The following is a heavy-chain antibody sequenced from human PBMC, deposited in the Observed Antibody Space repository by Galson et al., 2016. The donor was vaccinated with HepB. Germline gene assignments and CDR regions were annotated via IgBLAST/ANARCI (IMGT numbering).Heavy chain of an antibody. V-gene: IGHV3-23*01. J-gene: IGHJ4*02. CDR1: GFTFSSYA. Sequence: SLRLSCAASGFTFSSYAMSWVRQAPGKGLEWISSISGSGHNTYYSDSVEGRFTSSRDNSKNTLYLQMNSLIAEDTATYFCARGGPSGYFFDYWGQGALVTVSS. D-gene: IGHD3-22*01. CDR2: ISGSGHNT. CDR3: ARGGPSGYFFDY.